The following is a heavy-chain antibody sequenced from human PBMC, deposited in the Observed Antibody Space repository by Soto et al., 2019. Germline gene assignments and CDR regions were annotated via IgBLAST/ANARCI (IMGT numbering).Heavy chain of an antibody. Sequence: EVQLVESGGGLIQPGGSLRLSCAASGFTVSNTYMTWVRQAPGKGLEWISIIYSGGSTYYANSVAGRFTISRDNSKNTRYLQMNSLRAEDTAVYYCARGVGYCWDGNCYSRELPYCYSGMDVWGQGTTVTVSS. D-gene: IGHD2-15*01. J-gene: IGHJ6*02. CDR2: IYSGGST. V-gene: IGHV3-53*01. CDR3: ARGVGYCWDGNCYSRELPYCYSGMDV. CDR1: GFTVSNTY.